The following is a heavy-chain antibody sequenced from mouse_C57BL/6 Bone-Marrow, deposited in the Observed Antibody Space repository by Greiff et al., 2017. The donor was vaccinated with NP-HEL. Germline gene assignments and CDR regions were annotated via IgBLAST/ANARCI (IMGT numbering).Heavy chain of an antibody. J-gene: IGHJ1*03. CDR2: IYPGSGST. CDR3: ARRGYYYEGDWYFDV. Sequence: QVQLQQPGAELVKPGASVKMSCKASGYTFTSYWITWVKQRPGQGLEWIGDIYPGSGSTNYNEKFKSKATLTVDTSSSTAYMQLSSLTSEDSAVYYCARRGYYYEGDWYFDVWGTGTTVTVSS. V-gene: IGHV1-55*01. CDR1: GYTFTSYW. D-gene: IGHD1-1*01.